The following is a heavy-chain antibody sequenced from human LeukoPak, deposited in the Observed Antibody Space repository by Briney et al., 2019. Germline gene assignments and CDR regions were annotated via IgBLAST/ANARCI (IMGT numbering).Heavy chain of an antibody. CDR3: ARVVCGGDCRSDY. CDR1: RFTFSSYS. D-gene: IGHD2-21*02. V-gene: IGHV3-48*02. J-gene: IGHJ4*02. CDR2: ISSSSSTI. Sequence: GGSLRLSCAASRFTFSSYSMNWVRQAPGKGLEWVSYISSSSSTIYYADSVKGRFTISRDNAKNSLYLQMNSLRDEDTAVYYCARVVCGGDCRSDYWGQGTLVTVSS.